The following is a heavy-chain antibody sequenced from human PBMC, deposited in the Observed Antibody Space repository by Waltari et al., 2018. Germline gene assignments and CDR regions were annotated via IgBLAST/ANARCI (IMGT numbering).Heavy chain of an antibody. D-gene: IGHD1-26*01. CDR2: IRSKAYGGTT. Sequence: EVQVVGSGRSLEQPGRSLGLACATSGFTFADYDMNWVRQAPGKGLEWVGFIRSKAYGGTTEYAASVKGRFTISRDDSKSIAYLQMNSLKAEDTAVYYCTRKVDIFDYWGQGTLVTVSS. J-gene: IGHJ4*02. V-gene: IGHV3-49*04. CDR3: TRKVDIFDY. CDR1: GFTFADYD.